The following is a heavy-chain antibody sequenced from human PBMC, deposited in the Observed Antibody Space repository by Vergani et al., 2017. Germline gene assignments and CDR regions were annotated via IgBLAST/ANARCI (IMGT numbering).Heavy chain of an antibody. CDR2: IIPIFGTA. J-gene: IGHJ6*02. Sequence: QVQLVQSGAEVKKPGSSVKVSCKASGGTFSSYAISWVRQAPGQGLEWMGGIIPIFGTANYAQKFQGRVTITADESTSTAYMELSSLRSEDTAVYYCATPRYCSSTSCYGYYYYYGMDVWGQGTTVTVSS. CDR3: ATPRYCSSTSCYGYYYYYGMDV. CDR1: GGTFSSYA. V-gene: IGHV1-69*01. D-gene: IGHD2-2*01.